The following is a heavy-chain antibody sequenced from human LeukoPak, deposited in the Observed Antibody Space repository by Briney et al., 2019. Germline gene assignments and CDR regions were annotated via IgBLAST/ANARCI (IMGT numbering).Heavy chain of an antibody. V-gene: IGHV4-34*01. D-gene: IGHD4-17*01. CDR2: INHSGST. CDR1: GGYFSGYY. CDR3: ANAPVTNHYYYYMDV. J-gene: IGHJ6*03. Sequence: SETLSLTCAAYGGYFSGYYWSWIRQPPGKGLEWIGEINHSGSTNYNPSLKSRVTISVDTSKNQFSLKLSSVTAADTAVYYCANAPVTNHYYYYMDVWGKGTTVTASS.